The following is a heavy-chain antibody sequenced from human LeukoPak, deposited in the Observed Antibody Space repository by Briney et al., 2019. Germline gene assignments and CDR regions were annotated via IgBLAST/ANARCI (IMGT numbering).Heavy chain of an antibody. D-gene: IGHD3-10*01. J-gene: IGHJ3*02. V-gene: IGHV3-7*01. CDR2: IKQDGSET. CDR1: GFTFSSYW. Sequence: GGPLRLSCAASGFTFSSYWMTWVRQAPGKGLEWVANIKQDGSETYYVDSVKGRFTISRDNAKNSLYLQMNSLRAEDTAVYYCAREYGSRRGLWAFDIWGHGTMVTVSS. CDR3: AREYGSRRGLWAFDI.